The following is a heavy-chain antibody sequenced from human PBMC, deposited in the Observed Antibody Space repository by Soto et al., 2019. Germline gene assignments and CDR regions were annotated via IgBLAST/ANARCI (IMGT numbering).Heavy chain of an antibody. Sequence: QVQLVQSGAEVKKPGSSVKVSCEASGGTFSSYAISWVRQAPGQGLEWMGGIIPIFGTANYAQKFQGRVTITADESTSTAYLELSSLRSEDTAVYYCARDLPGVLPTWDNWFDPWGQGTLVTVSS. D-gene: IGHD1-26*01. V-gene: IGHV1-69*12. CDR2: IIPIFGTA. J-gene: IGHJ5*02. CDR3: ARDLPGVLPTWDNWFDP. CDR1: GGTFSSYA.